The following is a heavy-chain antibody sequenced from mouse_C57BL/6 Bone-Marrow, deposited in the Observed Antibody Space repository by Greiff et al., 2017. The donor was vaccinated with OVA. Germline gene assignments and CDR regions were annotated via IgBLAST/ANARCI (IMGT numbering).Heavy chain of an antibody. CDR3: ARSYGSSYDYFDD. CDR2: IHPNSGST. J-gene: IGHJ2*01. CDR1: GYTFTSYW. D-gene: IGHD1-1*01. V-gene: IGHV1-64*01. Sequence: QVQLQQPGAELVKPGASVKLSCKASGYTFTSYWMHWVKQRPGQGLEWIGMIHPNSGSTNYNEKFKSKATLTVDKSSSTAYMQLSSLTSEDSAVYYCARSYGSSYDYFDDWGQGTTLTVSS.